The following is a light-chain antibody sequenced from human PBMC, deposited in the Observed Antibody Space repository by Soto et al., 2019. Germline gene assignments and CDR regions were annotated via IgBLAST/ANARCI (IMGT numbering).Light chain of an antibody. J-gene: IGKJ2*01. Sequence: DIQMTQSPSTLSASVGERVTITCRASQSISSWLAWYQQKPGKAPKLLIYKASSLESGVPSRFSGSGSGTEFILTISSLQPDDFATYYCQQYNSYSCTFGQGTKLEIK. V-gene: IGKV1-5*03. CDR2: KAS. CDR3: QQYNSYSCT. CDR1: QSISSW.